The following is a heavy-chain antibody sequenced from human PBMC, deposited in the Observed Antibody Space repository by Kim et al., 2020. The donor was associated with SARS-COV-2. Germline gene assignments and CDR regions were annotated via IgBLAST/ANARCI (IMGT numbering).Heavy chain of an antibody. V-gene: IGHV4-39*01. J-gene: IGHJ5*02. CDR3: ARHIVVVPASEFDP. Sequence: NPSLKSRVTISVDTSKNQFSLKLSSVTAADSAVYYCARHIVVVPASEFDPWGQGTLVTVSS. D-gene: IGHD2-2*01.